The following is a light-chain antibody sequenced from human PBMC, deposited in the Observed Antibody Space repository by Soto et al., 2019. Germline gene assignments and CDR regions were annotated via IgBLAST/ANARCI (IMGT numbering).Light chain of an antibody. Sequence: EIVLTQSPGTLSLSPGERATLSCRASQSVSSSYFAWYQQKPGQAPRLLIYGASSRATGIPDRFSGSGSRTDFTLTISRLEPEDFAVYYCHQYDSSPLTFGGGTKVEIK. J-gene: IGKJ4*01. CDR3: HQYDSSPLT. CDR1: QSVSSSY. V-gene: IGKV3-20*01. CDR2: GAS.